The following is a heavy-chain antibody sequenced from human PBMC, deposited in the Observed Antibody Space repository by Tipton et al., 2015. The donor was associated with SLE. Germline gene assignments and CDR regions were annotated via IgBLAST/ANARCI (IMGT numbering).Heavy chain of an antibody. CDR3: ARETTGTGAFDI. CDR2: ISSSSSYI. V-gene: IGHV3-21*01. D-gene: IGHD1-1*01. Sequence: QLVQSGGGVVQPGRSLRLSCAASGFTFSSYSMNWVRQAPGKGLEWVSSISSSSSYIYYADSVKGRFTISRDNAKNSLYLQMNSLRAEDTAVYYCARETTGTGAFDIWGQGTMVTVSS. CDR1: GFTFSSYS. J-gene: IGHJ3*02.